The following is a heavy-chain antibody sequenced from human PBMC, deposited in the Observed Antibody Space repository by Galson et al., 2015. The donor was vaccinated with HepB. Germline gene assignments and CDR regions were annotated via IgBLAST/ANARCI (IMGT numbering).Heavy chain of an antibody. J-gene: IGHJ3*02. D-gene: IGHD3-10*01. CDR3: ARLRGSQRPDAFDI. V-gene: IGHV3-48*02. Sequence: SLRLSCAASGFGFSGSRMNWVRQAPGKGLEWVSYISNSASTIYYADSLKGRFTISRDNAKSSLYLQINSLKDEDTAVYYCARLRGSQRPDAFDIWGQGTMVTVSS. CDR2: ISNSASTI. CDR1: GFGFSGSR.